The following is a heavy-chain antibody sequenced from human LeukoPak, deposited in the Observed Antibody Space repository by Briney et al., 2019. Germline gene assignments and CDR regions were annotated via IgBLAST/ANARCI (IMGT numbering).Heavy chain of an antibody. D-gene: IGHD5-12*01. CDR2: IWSDGSNK. J-gene: IGHJ6*04. CDR3: AKGPPSGRTPLVDV. CDR1: GFTFNSYG. V-gene: IGHV3-30*02. Sequence: PGGSLRLSCAASGFTFNSYGIHWVRQAPGKGLEWVAFIWSDGSNKYYADSVKGRFTISRDNSKNTLYLQMNSLRADDTAVYYCAKGPPSGRTPLVDVWGKGTTVTASS.